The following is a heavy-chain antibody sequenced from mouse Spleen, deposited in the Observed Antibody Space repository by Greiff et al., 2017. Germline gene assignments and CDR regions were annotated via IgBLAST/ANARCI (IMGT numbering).Heavy chain of an antibody. D-gene: IGHD4-1*01. CDR2: ISSGGSYT. CDR1: GFTFSSYA. V-gene: IGHV5-9-3*01. CDR3: ARQLGSPDWYFDV. J-gene: IGHJ1*01. Sequence: EVKLVESGGGLVKPGGSLKLSCAASGFTFSSYAMSWVRQTPEKRLEWVATISSGGSYTYYPDSVKGRFTISRDNAKNTLYLQMSSLRSEDTAMYYCARQLGSPDWYFDVWGAGTTVTVSS.